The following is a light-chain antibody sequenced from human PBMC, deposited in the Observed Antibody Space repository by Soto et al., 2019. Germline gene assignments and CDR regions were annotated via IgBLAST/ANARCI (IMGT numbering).Light chain of an antibody. CDR2: AAS. CDR3: QQFNSYSPGA. CDR1: QSISSS. J-gene: IGKJ1*01. Sequence: DIQMTQSPSSLSASVGDRVTITCRASQSISSSLIWYQQKPGKAPKFLIYAASSLQSGVPSRFSGSGSGTEFTLTISSLQPDDFATYYCQQFNSYSPGAFGQGTKVDIK. V-gene: IGKV1-5*01.